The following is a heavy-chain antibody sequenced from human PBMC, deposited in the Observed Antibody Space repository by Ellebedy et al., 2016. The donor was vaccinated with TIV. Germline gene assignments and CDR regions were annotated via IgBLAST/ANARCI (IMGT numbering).Heavy chain of an antibody. V-gene: IGHV4-61*02. CDR1: GGSIGSGSYY. CDR2: IYTSGST. Sequence: MPSETLSLTCTVSGGSIGSGSYYWSWIRQPAGKGLEWIGRIYTSGSTNYNPSLKSRVTMSVDTSKNQFSLKLSSVTAADTAVYYCARVARYYYYGMDVWGQGTTVTVSS. J-gene: IGHJ6*02. CDR3: ARVARYYYYGMDV.